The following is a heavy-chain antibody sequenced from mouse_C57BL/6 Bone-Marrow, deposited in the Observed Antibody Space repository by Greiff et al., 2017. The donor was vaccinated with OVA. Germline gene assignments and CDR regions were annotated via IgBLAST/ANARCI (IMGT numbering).Heavy chain of an antibody. Sequence: EVNVLESGGGLVQPGGSLSLSCAASGFTFTDYYMSWVRQPPGKALEWLGFIRNKANGYTTEYSASVKGRFTISRDNSQSILYLQMNALRAEDSATYYCARYHWSYFDYWGQGTTLTVSS. J-gene: IGHJ2*01. CDR2: IRNKANGYTT. CDR3: ARYHWSYFDY. CDR1: GFTFTDYY. D-gene: IGHD4-1*01. V-gene: IGHV7-3*01.